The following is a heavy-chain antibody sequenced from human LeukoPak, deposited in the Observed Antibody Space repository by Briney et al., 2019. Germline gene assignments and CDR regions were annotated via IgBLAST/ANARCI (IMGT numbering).Heavy chain of an antibody. Sequence: SETLSLTCTVSGDSISSSNYYWGWIRQPPGKGLEWIGSVYYSGSTYYKSSLKSRVTISVDTSKNQFSLELSSVTAADTAIYYCATAHLTVSFFDFWGQGTLVAVSS. V-gene: IGHV4-39*01. D-gene: IGHD5/OR15-5a*01. CDR1: GDSISSSNYY. J-gene: IGHJ4*02. CDR2: VYYSGST. CDR3: ATAHLTVSFFDF.